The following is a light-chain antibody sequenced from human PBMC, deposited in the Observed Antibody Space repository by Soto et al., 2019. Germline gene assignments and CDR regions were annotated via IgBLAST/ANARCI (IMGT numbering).Light chain of an antibody. CDR3: CSYAGSSTLV. Sequence: QSVLTQPASVSGSPGQSITISCTGTSSDVGSYNLVSWYQQHPGKAPKLMIYEGNKRPSGVSNRFSGSKSANTASLTISGLQAEDEADYYCCSYAGSSTLVFGGGTKLTVL. V-gene: IGLV2-23*01. CDR2: EGN. CDR1: SSDVGSYNL. J-gene: IGLJ2*01.